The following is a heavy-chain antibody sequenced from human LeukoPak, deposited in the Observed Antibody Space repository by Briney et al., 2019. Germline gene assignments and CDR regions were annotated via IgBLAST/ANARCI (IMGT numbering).Heavy chain of an antibody. CDR1: DGSMNAYY. Sequence: PSETLSPTCSVSDGSMNAYYWTWIRQPPGKGLEWIGHIFFTGYTKCNPSLRSRVTIPLDTSKNQFSLRLTSVTAADTAVYYCAGHIGGSSRLDSWGPGTLVFVSS. CDR2: IFFTGYT. D-gene: IGHD6-6*01. V-gene: IGHV4-59*08. J-gene: IGHJ4*02. CDR3: AGHIGGSSRLDS.